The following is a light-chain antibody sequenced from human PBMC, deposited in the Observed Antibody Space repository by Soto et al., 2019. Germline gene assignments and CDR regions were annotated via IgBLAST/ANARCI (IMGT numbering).Light chain of an antibody. CDR1: QSVSSSY. J-gene: IGKJ2*01. Sequence: EIVLTQSPGTLSLSPGERATLSCRASQSVSSSYLAWYQQKPGQAPRLLIYGASSRATGIPDRFSGSGSGTDFTLTISRLEPEDFAVYYCHQYGSSQYTFGQGPKLEIK. CDR3: HQYGSSQYT. CDR2: GAS. V-gene: IGKV3-20*01.